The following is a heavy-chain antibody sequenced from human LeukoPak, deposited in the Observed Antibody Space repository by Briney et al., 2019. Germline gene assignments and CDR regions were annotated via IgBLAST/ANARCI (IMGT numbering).Heavy chain of an antibody. CDR3: AKESSGYAFDI. D-gene: IGHD3-22*01. V-gene: IGHV3-30*18. CDR2: ISYDGSNK. Sequence: GGSLRLSCAASGFTFSSYGMHWVRQAPGKRLEWVAVISYDGSNKYYADSVKGRFTISRDNSKNTLYLQMNSLRAEDTAVYYCAKESSGYAFDIWGQGTMVTVSS. CDR1: GFTFSSYG. J-gene: IGHJ3*02.